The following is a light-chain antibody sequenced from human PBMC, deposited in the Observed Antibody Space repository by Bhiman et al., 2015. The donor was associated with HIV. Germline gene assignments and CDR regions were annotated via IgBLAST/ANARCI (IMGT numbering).Light chain of an antibody. CDR2: DVS. Sequence: QSALPQPASVSGSPGQSISISCTGTTSDVGGYNYVSWYQQHPGKAPKLMIYDVSNRPSGVSNRFSGSKSGNTASLTISGLQAEDEADYYCSSLTTSLTYVFGTGTNVTVL. CDR1: TSDVGGYNY. J-gene: IGLJ1*01. V-gene: IGLV2-14*03. CDR3: SSLTTSLTYV.